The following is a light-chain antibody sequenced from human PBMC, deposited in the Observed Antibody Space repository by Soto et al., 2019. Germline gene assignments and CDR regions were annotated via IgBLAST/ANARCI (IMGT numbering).Light chain of an antibody. Sequence: DIQLTQSPSFLSASVGDRVTITCRASQGISSYLAWYQQKPGKAPKLLIYAASTLQSGVPSRFSGSGSGTELTLTISSLQPEDFATYYCQQLNSYPRTFGHGTKVEIK. CDR2: AAS. CDR1: QGISSY. CDR3: QQLNSYPRT. V-gene: IGKV1-9*01. J-gene: IGKJ1*01.